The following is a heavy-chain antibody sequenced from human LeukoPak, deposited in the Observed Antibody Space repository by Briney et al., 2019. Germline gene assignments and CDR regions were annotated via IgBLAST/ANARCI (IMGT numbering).Heavy chain of an antibody. D-gene: IGHD3-10*01. CDR3: AGVFWFGEVGWFDP. V-gene: IGHV4-59*10. Sequence: SETLSLTCAVYGGSFSGYYWSWIRQPAGKGLEWIGRIYTSGSTNYNPSLKSRVTMSIDTSKSQFSLKLSSVTAADTALYYCAGVFWFGEVGWFDPWGQGTLVTVSS. CDR2: IYTSGST. J-gene: IGHJ5*02. CDR1: GGSFSGYY.